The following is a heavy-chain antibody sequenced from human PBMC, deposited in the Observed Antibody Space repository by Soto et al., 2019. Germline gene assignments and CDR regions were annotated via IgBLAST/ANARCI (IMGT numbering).Heavy chain of an antibody. CDR2: IYYSGST. V-gene: IGHV4-31*02. Sequence: SETLSLPFTVSGGSISSGGYYWSWIRQHPGKGLEWIGYIYYSGSTYYNPSLKSRVTISVDTSKNQFSLKLSSVTAADTAVYYGASGPCGGDSYLNWVDACGQVTTGTV. D-gene: IGHD2-21*02. CDR1: GGSISSGGYY. J-gene: IGHJ5*02. CDR3: ASGPCGGDSYLNWVDA.